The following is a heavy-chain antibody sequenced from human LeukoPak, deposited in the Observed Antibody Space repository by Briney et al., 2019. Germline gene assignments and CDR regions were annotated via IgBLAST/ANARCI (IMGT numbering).Heavy chain of an antibody. CDR2: IYYTGTF. CDR3: ARALNSIAAAAPDY. CDR1: GGSISDSAYY. V-gene: IGHV4-39*07. D-gene: IGHD6-13*01. J-gene: IGHJ4*02. Sequence: SETLSLTCTVSGGSISDSAYYWGWIRQPPGKGLEWIGTIYYTGTFNHNPSVKRRVTTTVDTPKNQFSLKLSSVTAADTAVYYCARALNSIAAAAPDYWGQGTLVTVSS.